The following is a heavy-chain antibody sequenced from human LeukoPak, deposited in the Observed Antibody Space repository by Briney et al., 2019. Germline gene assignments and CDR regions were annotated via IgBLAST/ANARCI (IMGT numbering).Heavy chain of an antibody. J-gene: IGHJ5*02. CDR3: AGQDGGAFDP. Sequence: PSETLSLTCVVSGGSISNTNYYWGWIRQPPGKGLEWLGSTSYRGSIYYNPSLKSRVTMSVDTSKNQFSLTLSSVTAADTAVYYCAGQDGGAFDPWGQGTLVTVSS. V-gene: IGHV4-39*07. D-gene: IGHD2-15*01. CDR1: GGSISNTNYY. CDR2: TSYRGSI.